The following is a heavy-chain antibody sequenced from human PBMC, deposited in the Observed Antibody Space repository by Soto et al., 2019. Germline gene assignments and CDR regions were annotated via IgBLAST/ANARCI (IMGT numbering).Heavy chain of an antibody. J-gene: IGHJ6*02. CDR2: INAGNGNR. CDR1: GYTFISYA. Sequence: QVQLVQSGAEVKKPGASVKVSCKASGYTFISYAMHWVRQAPGQRLEWMGWINAGNGNRKYSQKFQGRVTITRDTAASTAYRELSSLRSEDTAVYYCARDPWGYYGMDVWGQGTTVTVSS. D-gene: IGHD3-16*01. CDR3: ARDPWGYYGMDV. V-gene: IGHV1-3*01.